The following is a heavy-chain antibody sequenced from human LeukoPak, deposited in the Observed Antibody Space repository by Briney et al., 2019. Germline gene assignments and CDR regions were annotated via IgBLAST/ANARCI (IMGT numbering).Heavy chain of an antibody. CDR1: GGTFSSYA. V-gene: IGHV1-69*13. CDR2: IIPIFGTA. D-gene: IGHD6-19*01. J-gene: IGHJ4*02. CDR3: ARGGGIAVAGAFDY. Sequence: SVKVSCKASGGTFSSYAISWVRQAPGQGLEWMGGIIPIFGTANYAQKFQGRVTITADESTSTAYMELSSLRSEDTAVYYCARGGGIAVAGAFDYWGQGTLVTVSS.